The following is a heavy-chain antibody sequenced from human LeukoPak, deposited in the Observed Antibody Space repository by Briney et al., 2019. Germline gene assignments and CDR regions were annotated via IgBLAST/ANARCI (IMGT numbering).Heavy chain of an antibody. J-gene: IGHJ6*04. V-gene: IGHV3-23*01. CDR1: GFTFSSYA. D-gene: IGHD6-19*01. Sequence: PGGSLTLSCAASGFTFSSYAMSWVRQAPGKGLEWVSGISTSGGHTYYADSVKGRFTISRDNSNNTLHLQMNSLRAEDTAIYYCAKSTWKPLGINSSGWYLYGMDVWGKGTTVTVSS. CDR2: ISTSGGHT. CDR3: AKSTWKPLGINSSGWYLYGMDV.